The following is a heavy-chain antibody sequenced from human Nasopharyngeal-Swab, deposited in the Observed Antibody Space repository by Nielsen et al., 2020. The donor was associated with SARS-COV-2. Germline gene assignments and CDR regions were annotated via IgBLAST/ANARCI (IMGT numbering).Heavy chain of an antibody. CDR2: ISSSSSYI. Sequence: GESLKISCVVSGFTFSSYSMNWVRQAPGKGLEWVSSISSSSSYIYYADSVKGRFTISRDNAKNSLYLQMNSLRAEDTAVFYCARDPTYFDWLLPDYWGQGTLVTVSS. D-gene: IGHD3-9*01. CDR3: ARDPTYFDWLLPDY. V-gene: IGHV3-21*01. J-gene: IGHJ4*02. CDR1: GFTFSSYS.